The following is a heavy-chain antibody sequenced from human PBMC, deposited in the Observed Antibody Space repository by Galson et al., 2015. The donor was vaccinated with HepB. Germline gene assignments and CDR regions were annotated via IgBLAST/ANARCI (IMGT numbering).Heavy chain of an antibody. Sequence: SLRLSCAASGFTFSNAWMSWVRQAPGKGLEWVGRIKSKTDGGTTDYAAPVKGRFTISRDDSKNTLYLQMNSLKTEDTAVYYCTTRHYVWGSYRYQGEDYWGQGTLVTVSS. CDR3: TTRHYVWGSYRYQGEDY. J-gene: IGHJ4*02. V-gene: IGHV3-15*01. D-gene: IGHD3-16*02. CDR2: IKSKTDGGTT. CDR1: GFTFSNAW.